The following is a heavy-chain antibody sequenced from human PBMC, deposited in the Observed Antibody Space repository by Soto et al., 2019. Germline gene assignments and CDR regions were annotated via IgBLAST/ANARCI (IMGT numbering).Heavy chain of an antibody. CDR3: AKEGAEKDTAMLFWYFDL. CDR1: GFSFSNYA. Sequence: EVQLLESGGGLVQPGGSLRLSCAASGFSFSNYAMSWVRQAPGKGLEWVSAISGSGASTYYADSVKDRFTISRDNSKNTLYLQMNSLRAVDTAVYYCAKEGAEKDTAMLFWYFDLWGRGTLVTVSS. D-gene: IGHD5-18*01. CDR2: ISGSGAST. V-gene: IGHV3-23*01. J-gene: IGHJ2*01.